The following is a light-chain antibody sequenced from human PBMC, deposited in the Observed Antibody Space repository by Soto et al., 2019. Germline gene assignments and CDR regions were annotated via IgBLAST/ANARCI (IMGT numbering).Light chain of an antibody. CDR3: QVWDTSTGV. CDR2: NDN. CDR1: NIGRKN. Sequence: SYELTQPLSVSVALGQTARITCGGNNIGRKNVHWYQQKPGQAPVLVIYNDNNRPSGIPERFSGSNSGNTATLTISRAQAGDEADYYCQVWDTSTGVFGGGTKLIVL. J-gene: IGLJ3*02. V-gene: IGLV3-9*01.